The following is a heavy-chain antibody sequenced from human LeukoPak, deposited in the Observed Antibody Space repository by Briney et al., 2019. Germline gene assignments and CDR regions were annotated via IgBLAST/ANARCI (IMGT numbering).Heavy chain of an antibody. J-gene: IGHJ4*02. D-gene: IGHD3-3*01. CDR2: IYSGGST. CDR1: GFTVSSNY. CDR3: ARSKSGPYPY. V-gene: IGHV3-66*02. Sequence: PGGSLRLSCAASGFTVSSNYMSWVRQAPGKGLEWVSVIYSGGSTYYADSVKGRFTISRDNSKNTLYLQVNSLRAEDTAVYYCARSKSGPYPYWGQGTLVTVSS.